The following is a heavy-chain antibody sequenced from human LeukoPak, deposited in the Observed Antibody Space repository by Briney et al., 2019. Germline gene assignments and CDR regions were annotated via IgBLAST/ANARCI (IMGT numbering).Heavy chain of an antibody. V-gene: IGHV3-30*02. CDR1: GFTFSSYG. D-gene: IGHD2-15*01. CDR3: ARYCSGGSCYSDVFDI. Sequence: GGSLRLSCAASGFTFSSYGMHWVRQAPGKGLEWVAFIRYDGSNKYYADSVKGRFTISRDNSKNTLYLQMNSLRAEDTAVYYCARYCSGGSCYSDVFDIWGQGTMVTVSS. CDR2: IRYDGSNK. J-gene: IGHJ3*02.